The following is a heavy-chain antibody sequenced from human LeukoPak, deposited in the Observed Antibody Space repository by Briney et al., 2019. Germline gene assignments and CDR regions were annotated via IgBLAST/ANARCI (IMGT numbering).Heavy chain of an antibody. CDR1: GFTFSSYA. Sequence: PGGSLRLSCAASGFTFSSYAMHWVRQAPGKGLEWVAVISYDGSNKYYADSVKGRFTISRDNSKNTLYLQMNSLRAEDTAVYYCARDRKPEWGLMIVVVAPFDYWGQGTLVTVSS. D-gene: IGHD3-22*01. CDR3: ARDRKPEWGLMIVVVAPFDY. J-gene: IGHJ4*02. CDR2: ISYDGSNK. V-gene: IGHV3-30-3*01.